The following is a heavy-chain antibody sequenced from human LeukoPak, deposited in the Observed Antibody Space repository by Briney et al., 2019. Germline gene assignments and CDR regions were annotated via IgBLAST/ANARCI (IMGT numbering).Heavy chain of an antibody. J-gene: IGHJ4*02. CDR2: INPNSGGT. CDR1: GYTFTGYY. D-gene: IGHD2-2*02. Sequence: AASEKVSCKASGYTFTGYYMHWVRQAPGQGLEWMGWINPNSGGTNYAQKFQGRVTMTRDTSLSTAYMELSRLRSDDTAVYYCARAVVVVPAAIYYDSSGYLFDYWGQGTLVTVSS. CDR3: ARAVVVVPAAIYYDSSGYLFDY. V-gene: IGHV1-2*02.